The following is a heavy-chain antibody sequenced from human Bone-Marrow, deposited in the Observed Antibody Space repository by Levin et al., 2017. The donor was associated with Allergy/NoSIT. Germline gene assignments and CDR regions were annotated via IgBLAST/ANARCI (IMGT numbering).Heavy chain of an antibody. V-gene: IGHV3-21*06. CDR1: GFTFSDYT. Sequence: AGGSLRLSCAASGFTFSDYTMIWVRQAPGKGLEWVSSITRSSSYTYYADSVKGRFTISRDNAKSSLFLQMNSLRGEDTAVYYCARGTGGIWGQGTMVTVSS. CDR2: ITRSSSYT. D-gene: IGHD1-14*01. CDR3: ARGTGGI. J-gene: IGHJ3*01.